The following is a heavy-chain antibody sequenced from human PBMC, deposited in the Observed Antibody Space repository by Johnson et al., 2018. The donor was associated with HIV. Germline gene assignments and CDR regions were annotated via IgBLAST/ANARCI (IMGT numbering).Heavy chain of an antibody. CDR1: GFTVSTNY. Sequence: QVQLVESGGGLIQPGGSLRLSCAASGFTVSTNYMSWVRQAPGKGLEWVSYISSSGSTIYYADSVKGRFPISRDDSKNTLYLQMNSLKTEDTALYYCNTDRVDGGGSYYNAFDIWGQGTMVTVSS. V-gene: IGHV3-11*01. D-gene: IGHD1-26*01. J-gene: IGHJ3*02. CDR2: ISSSGSTI. CDR3: NTDRVDGGGSYYNAFDI.